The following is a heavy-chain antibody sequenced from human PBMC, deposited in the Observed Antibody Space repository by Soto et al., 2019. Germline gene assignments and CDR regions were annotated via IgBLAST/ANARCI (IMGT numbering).Heavy chain of an antibody. D-gene: IGHD5-18*01. CDR2: MNPNSGNT. V-gene: IGHV1-8*01. CDR1: GYTFTSYD. Sequence: QVQLVQSGAEVKKPGASVKVSCKASGYTFTSYDINWVRQATGQGLEWMGWMNPNSGNTGYAQKFQGRVTMTRNTSICTAYMELSSLRSEDTAVYYCARGHVDTAMVTAGFDPWGQGTLVTVSS. CDR3: ARGHVDTAMVTAGFDP. J-gene: IGHJ5*02.